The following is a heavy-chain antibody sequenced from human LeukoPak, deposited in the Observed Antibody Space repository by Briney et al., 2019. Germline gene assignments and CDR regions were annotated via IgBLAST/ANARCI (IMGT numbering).Heavy chain of an antibody. Sequence: ASVQVSCKASGYTFTSYYMHWVRQAPGQGLEWMGIINPSGGSTSYAQKFQGRVTMTRDTSASTVYMELSSLRSEDTAVYYCARVNIAVAGFDYWGQGTLVTVAS. CDR2: INPSGGST. V-gene: IGHV1-46*01. D-gene: IGHD6-19*01. J-gene: IGHJ4*02. CDR3: ARVNIAVAGFDY. CDR1: GYTFTSYY.